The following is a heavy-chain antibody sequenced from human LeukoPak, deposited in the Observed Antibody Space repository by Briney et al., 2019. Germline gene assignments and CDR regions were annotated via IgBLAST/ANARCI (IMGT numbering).Heavy chain of an antibody. J-gene: IGHJ4*02. V-gene: IGHV3-11*01. CDR2: ISSSGSTI. CDR3: AREAYYDSSGSFDY. CDR1: GFTFSDYY. D-gene: IGHD3-22*01. Sequence: GGSLRLSCAASGFTFSDYYMSWIRKAPGKGLEWVSYISSSGSTIYYADSVKGRFTISRDNAKNSLYLQMNSLRAEDTAVYYCAREAYYDSSGSFDYWGQGTLVTVSS.